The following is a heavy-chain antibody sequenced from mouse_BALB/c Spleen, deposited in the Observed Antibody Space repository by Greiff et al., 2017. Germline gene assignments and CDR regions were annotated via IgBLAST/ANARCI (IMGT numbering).Heavy chain of an antibody. CDR1: GFTFSSYA. V-gene: IGHV5-9-4*01. CDR2: ISSGGSYT. D-gene: IGHD3-3*01. Sequence: EVQLVESGGGLVKPGGSLKLSCAASGFTFSSYAMSWVRQSPEKRLEWVAEISSGGSYTYYPDTVTGRFTISRDNAKNTLYLEMSSLRSEDTAMYYCARRGWDYAMDYWGQGTSVTVSS. J-gene: IGHJ4*01. CDR3: ARRGWDYAMDY.